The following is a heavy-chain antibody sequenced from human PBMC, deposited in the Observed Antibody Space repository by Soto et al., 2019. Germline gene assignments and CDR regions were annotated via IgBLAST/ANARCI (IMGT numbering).Heavy chain of an antibody. D-gene: IGHD4-17*01. CDR1: GYTFTSYG. J-gene: IGHJ6*02. CDR3: ARGAAVPDYGDYPDYYGMDV. Sequence: QVQLVQSGAEVKKPGASVKVSCKASGYTFTSYGISWVRQAPGQGLEWMGWISAYNGNTNYAQKLQGRVTMTTDTPTSPAYMELRSLRSDETAAYYCARGAAVPDYGDYPDYYGMDVWGQGTTVTVSS. V-gene: IGHV1-18*01. CDR2: ISAYNGNT.